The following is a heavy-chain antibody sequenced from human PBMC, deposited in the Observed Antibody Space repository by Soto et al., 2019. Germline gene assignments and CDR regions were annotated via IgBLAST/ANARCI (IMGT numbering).Heavy chain of an antibody. CDR2: ISAYNGNT. Sequence: ASVRVACKAAGYPFTSYGISWVRQAPGQGLEWMGWISAYNGNTNYAQKLQGRVTMTTDTSTSTAYMELRSLRSDDTAVYYCARRGGGARMYYYGMDVWGQGTTVTVS. V-gene: IGHV1-18*01. J-gene: IGHJ6*02. CDR1: GYPFTSYG. CDR3: ARRGGGARMYYYGMDV. D-gene: IGHD1-26*01.